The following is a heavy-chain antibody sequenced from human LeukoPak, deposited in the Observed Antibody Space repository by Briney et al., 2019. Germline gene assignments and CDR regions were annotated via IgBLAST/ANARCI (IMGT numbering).Heavy chain of an antibody. V-gene: IGHV3-33*01. CDR1: GFIFSHYG. J-gene: IGHJ4*02. Sequence: GGSLRLSCAASGFIFSHYGMHWVRQAPGKGLEWGAVIWSDGRNIYYADSVKGGFRINRDYAQKRVFLQMNRQRAEDTAVFYFARDVQRGFDYSNSLQYGGQGALVTVSS. CDR2: IWSDGRNI. CDR3: ARDVQRGFDYSNSLQY. D-gene: IGHD4-11*01.